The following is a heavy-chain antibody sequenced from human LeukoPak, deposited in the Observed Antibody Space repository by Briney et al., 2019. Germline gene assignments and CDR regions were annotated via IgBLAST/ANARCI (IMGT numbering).Heavy chain of an antibody. D-gene: IGHD5-12*01. Sequence: GGSLRLSCTASGFTFSDSWMSWVRQAPGKGLEWVANMNQDGSEKDYVDSVKGRFTISRDNSKNTLYLQMNSLRAEDTAVYYCAKDSSGYGGNFDYWGQGTLVTVSS. J-gene: IGHJ4*02. CDR1: GFTFSDSW. V-gene: IGHV3-7*01. CDR3: AKDSSGYGGNFDY. CDR2: MNQDGSEK.